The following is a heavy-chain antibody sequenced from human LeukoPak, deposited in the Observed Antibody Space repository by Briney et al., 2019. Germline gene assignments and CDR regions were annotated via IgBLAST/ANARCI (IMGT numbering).Heavy chain of an antibody. Sequence: ASVKVSCTASGYTFTSYGISWVRQAPGQGLEWMGGIIPIFGTANYAQKFQGRVTITADESTSTAYMELSSLRSEDTAVYYCARWDGYNYYYFDYWGQGTLVTVSS. CDR1: GYTFTSYG. V-gene: IGHV1-69*13. CDR3: ARWDGYNYYYFDY. J-gene: IGHJ4*02. D-gene: IGHD5-12*01. CDR2: IIPIFGTA.